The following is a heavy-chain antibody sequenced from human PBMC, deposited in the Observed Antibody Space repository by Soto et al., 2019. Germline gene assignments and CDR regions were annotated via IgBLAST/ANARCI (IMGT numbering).Heavy chain of an antibody. J-gene: IGHJ4*02. CDR1: GYTFTSYD. D-gene: IGHD4-17*01. CDR2: MNPNSGNT. CDR3: ARDGYGDYDY. V-gene: IGHV1-8*01. Sequence: ASVKVSCKASGYTFTSYDINWVRQATGQGLEWMGWMNPNSGNTGYAQKFQGRVTMTTDTSTSTAYMELRSLRSDDTAVYYCARDGYGDYDYWGQGTLVTVSS.